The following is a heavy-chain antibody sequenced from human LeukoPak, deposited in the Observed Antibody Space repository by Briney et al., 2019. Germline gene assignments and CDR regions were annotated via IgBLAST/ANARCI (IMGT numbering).Heavy chain of an antibody. CDR3: ARDLRDGYNLYYFDY. V-gene: IGHV4-59*12. CDR2: IYYSGST. D-gene: IGHD5-24*01. CDR1: GGSISSYY. Sequence: SETLSLTCTVSGGSISSYYWSWIRQPPGKGLEWIGYIYYSGSTNYNPSLKSRVTISVDTSKNQFSLKLSSVTAADTAVYYCARDLRDGYNLYYFDYWGQGTLVTVSS. J-gene: IGHJ4*02.